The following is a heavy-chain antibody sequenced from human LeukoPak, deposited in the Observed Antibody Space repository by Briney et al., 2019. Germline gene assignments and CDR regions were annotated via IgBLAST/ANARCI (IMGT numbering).Heavy chain of an antibody. J-gene: IGHJ6*02. Sequence: PSQTLSLTCTVSGGSISSGGYYWSWIRQHPGKGLEWIGYIYYSGSTYYNPSLKSRVTISVDTSKNQFSLKLSSVTAADTAVYYCARLGYCSGGSCYSYYYYYGMDVWGQGTTVTVSS. D-gene: IGHD2-15*01. CDR1: GGSISSGGYY. CDR3: ARLGYCSGGSCYSYYYYYGMDV. V-gene: IGHV4-31*03. CDR2: IYYSGST.